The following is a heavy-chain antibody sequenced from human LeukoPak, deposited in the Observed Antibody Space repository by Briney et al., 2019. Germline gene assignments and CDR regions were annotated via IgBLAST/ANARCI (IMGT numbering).Heavy chain of an antibody. CDR1: GGSISSSTYY. V-gene: IGHV4-61*02. CDR3: ARGLSDYVEDWYFDL. Sequence: PSETLSLTCTVSGGSISSSTYYWSWIRQPAGKGLEWIGRIYTSGSTNYNPSLESRITISVDTSKNQFSLKLSSVTAADTAVYYCARGLSDYVEDWYFDLWGRGTLVTVSS. D-gene: IGHD4-17*01. J-gene: IGHJ2*01. CDR2: IYTSGST.